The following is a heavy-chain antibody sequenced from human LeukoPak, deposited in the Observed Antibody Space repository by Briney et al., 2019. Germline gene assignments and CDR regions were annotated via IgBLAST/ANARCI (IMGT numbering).Heavy chain of an antibody. Sequence: ETLSLTCTVSGGSISGYYWSWIRQPPGKGLEWVANINQDGSEKYYVDSVKGRFTISRDNAKNSLYLQMDSLRAEDTAVYYCVGDPGDYWGQGTLVAVSS. J-gene: IGHJ4*02. D-gene: IGHD3-10*01. CDR1: GGSISGYY. V-gene: IGHV3-7*01. CDR2: INQDGSEK. CDR3: VGDPGDY.